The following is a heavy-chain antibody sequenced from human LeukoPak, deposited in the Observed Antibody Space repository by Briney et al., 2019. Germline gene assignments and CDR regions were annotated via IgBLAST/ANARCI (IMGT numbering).Heavy chain of an antibody. J-gene: IGHJ5*02. CDR1: GGTFSSYA. V-gene: IGHV1-69*06. D-gene: IGHD1-7*01. Sequence: ASVKVSCKASGGTFSSYAISWVRQAPGQGLEWMGGIIPIFGTANYAQKFQDRITITADKSTSTAYMELSSLRSEDTAVYYCAREGTTAHDPWGQGTLVTVSS. CDR3: AREGTTAHDP. CDR2: IIPIFGTA.